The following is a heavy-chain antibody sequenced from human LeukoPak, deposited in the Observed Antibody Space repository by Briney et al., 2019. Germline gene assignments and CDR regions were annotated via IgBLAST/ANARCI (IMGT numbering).Heavy chain of an antibody. CDR3: ARDGYYYDGSFEY. D-gene: IGHD3-22*01. J-gene: IGHJ4*02. Sequence: PSETLPLTCAVSGYSISSGYFWAWIRQPPGKGLEWIGSISHSGSSYSKPSLKSRVIISVDTSNNQFSLKLTSVTATDTATYYCARDGYYYDGSFEYWGQGIRVAVSS. CDR2: ISHSGSS. V-gene: IGHV4-38-2*02. CDR1: GYSISSGYF.